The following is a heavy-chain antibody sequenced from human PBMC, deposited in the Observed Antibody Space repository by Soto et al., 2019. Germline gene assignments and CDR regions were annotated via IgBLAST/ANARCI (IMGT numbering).Heavy chain of an antibody. CDR1: GFTFSNAW. Sequence: GGSLRLSCAASGFTFSNAWMNWVRQAPGKGLEWVGRIKSKTDGGTTDYAAPVKGRFTISRDDSKNTLYLQMNSLRAEDTAVYYCAKGKAIAGTDYWGQGTLVTVSS. V-gene: IGHV3-15*07. D-gene: IGHD2-15*01. CDR3: AKGKAIAGTDY. CDR2: IKSKTDGGTT. J-gene: IGHJ4*02.